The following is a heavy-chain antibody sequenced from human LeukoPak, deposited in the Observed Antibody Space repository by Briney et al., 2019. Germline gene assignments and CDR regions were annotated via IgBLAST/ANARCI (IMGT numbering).Heavy chain of an antibody. V-gene: IGHV4-61*02. Sequence: SETLSLTCIVSGGSISSGSYYWSWIRQPAGKGLEWIGRIYTSGSTNYNPSLKSRVTISVDTSKNQFSLKLSSVTAADTAVYYCARLIWFDPWGQGTLVTVSS. CDR1: GGSISSGSYY. CDR2: IYTSGST. J-gene: IGHJ5*02. CDR3: ARLIWFDP.